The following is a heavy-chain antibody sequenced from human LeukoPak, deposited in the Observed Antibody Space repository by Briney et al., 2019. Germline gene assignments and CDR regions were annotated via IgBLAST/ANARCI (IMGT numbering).Heavy chain of an antibody. J-gene: IGHJ4*02. CDR2: ITGSGGSSSST. Sequence: GGSLRLSCAASGFTFSSYAMSWVRQAPGKGLEWVSAITGSGGSSSSTYYADSVMGRFTISRDNSKNTLYLQMNCLRAEDTAVYYCAKEPFRPPQWPGGWGQGTLVTVSS. CDR1: GFTFSSYA. D-gene: IGHD6-19*01. CDR3: AKEPFRPPQWPGG. V-gene: IGHV3-23*01.